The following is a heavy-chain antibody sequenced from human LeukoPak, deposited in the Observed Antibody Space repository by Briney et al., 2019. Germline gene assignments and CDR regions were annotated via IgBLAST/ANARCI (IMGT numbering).Heavy chain of an antibody. Sequence: QTGGSLRFSCAASGFTFSSYWMNWVRQAPGKGLEWVANIEQDGSEKYYVDSVKGRFTISRDNAQNSLYLQMNSLRAEDTAVYYCARDHARDGYNFWGQGTLVTVSS. D-gene: IGHD5-24*01. CDR1: GFTFSSYW. CDR3: ARDHARDGYNF. CDR2: IEQDGSEK. J-gene: IGHJ4*02. V-gene: IGHV3-7*01.